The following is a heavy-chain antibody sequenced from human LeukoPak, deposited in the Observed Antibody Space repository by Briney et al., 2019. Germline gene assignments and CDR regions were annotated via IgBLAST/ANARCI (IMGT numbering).Heavy chain of an antibody. V-gene: IGHV4-39*01. CDR2: IYYSGST. J-gene: IGHJ6*03. CDR1: GGSISSSSYY. D-gene: IGHD2-15*01. CDR3: ARQVAYYYYYMDV. Sequence: PSETLSLTCTVSGGSISSSSYYWGWIRQPPGKGLEWIGSIYYSGSTYYNPSLKGRVTISVDTSKNQFSLKLSSVTAADTAVYYCARQVAYYYYYMDVRGKGTTVTISS.